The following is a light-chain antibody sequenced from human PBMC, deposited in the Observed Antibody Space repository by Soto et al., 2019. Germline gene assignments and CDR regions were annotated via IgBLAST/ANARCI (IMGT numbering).Light chain of an antibody. J-gene: IGLJ1*01. CDR1: SSNIGTNA. CDR2: NNN. CDR3: AAWDDSLNGYG. V-gene: IGLV1-44*01. Sequence: QSVLTQPPSASGTPGQRVTISCSGGSSNIGTNAVNWYQQLPGTAPKLLIYNNNQWPSGVPDRFSGSKSGTSASLAISGLQSEDEADYYCAAWDDSLNGYGFGTGTKVTVL.